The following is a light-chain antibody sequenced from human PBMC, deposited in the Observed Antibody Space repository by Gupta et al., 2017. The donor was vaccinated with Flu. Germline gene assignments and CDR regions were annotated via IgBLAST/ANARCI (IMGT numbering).Light chain of an antibody. V-gene: IGKV3-11*01. CDR1: QSVSSY. J-gene: IGKJ2*01. Sequence: EIVLTQSPATLSLSPGERATLSCRASQSVSSYLAWYQQKPGQAPRLLIYDASNRATGIPARLSGSGSGTDFTLTISSREPEDFAVYYGQQRSNWPVTFGKGTKLEIK. CDR3: QQRSNWPVT. CDR2: DAS.